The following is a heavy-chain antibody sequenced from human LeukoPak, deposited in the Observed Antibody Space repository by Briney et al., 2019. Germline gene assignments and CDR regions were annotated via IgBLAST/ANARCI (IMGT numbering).Heavy chain of an antibody. CDR2: MSGSGGT. CDR3: AKGCLCYSGLSSWFDP. J-gene: IGHJ5*02. D-gene: IGHD2-15*01. Sequence: GGSLRLSCAASGHSFSDYAWGWLRQAPGKGLEGVSGMSGSGGTYYSDSVRGRFTISRDISKDTLHLQMDSLRADDTAVYYCAKGCLCYSGLSSWFDPWGQGTLVIVSS. CDR1: GHSFSDYA. V-gene: IGHV3-23*01.